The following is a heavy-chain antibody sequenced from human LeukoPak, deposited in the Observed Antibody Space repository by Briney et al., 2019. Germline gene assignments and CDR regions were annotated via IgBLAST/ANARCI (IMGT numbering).Heavy chain of an antibody. V-gene: IGHV3-30-3*01. J-gene: IGHJ4*02. CDR1: GFTFSSYA. Sequence: EGSLRLSCAASGFTFSSYAMHGARQAPGKGVEWVAVISYDGNNKYYADSVKGRYTISRHNSKHTLYLQMNSLRAEDTAVYYCARDRLWWEYYFDYWGQGTLVTVSS. CDR2: ISYDGNNK. CDR3: ARDRLWWEYYFDY. D-gene: IGHD2-21*01.